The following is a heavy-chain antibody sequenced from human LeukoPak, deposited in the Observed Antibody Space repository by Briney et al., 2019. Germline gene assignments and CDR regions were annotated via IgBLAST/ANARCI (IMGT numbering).Heavy chain of an antibody. D-gene: IGHD6-13*01. CDR3: ARRHIAAALDY. Sequence: SETLSLTCTVSGGSISSYYWSWIRQPPGKGLEWIGYIYYSGSTNYNPSLKSRVTIPVDTSKNQFSLKLSSVTAADTAVYYCARRHIAAALDYWGQGTLVTVSS. CDR1: GGSISSYY. J-gene: IGHJ4*02. V-gene: IGHV4-59*08. CDR2: IYYSGST.